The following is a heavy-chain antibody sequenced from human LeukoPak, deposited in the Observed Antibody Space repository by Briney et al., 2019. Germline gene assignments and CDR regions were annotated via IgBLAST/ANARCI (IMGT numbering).Heavy chain of an antibody. CDR1: GFTFTSYG. J-gene: IGHJ6*03. D-gene: IGHD1-26*01. Sequence: GGSLRLSSAPSGFTFTSYGMRRVRQAPGGGVWWGSHLLGIGGSTYYADSVKGRFTISIDNSKNTLYLQMNSLRAEDTAVYYCAKDVGSPLYYYYYYMDVWGKGTTVTISS. CDR2: LLGIGGST. CDR3: AKDVGSPLYYYYYYMDV. V-gene: IGHV3-23*01.